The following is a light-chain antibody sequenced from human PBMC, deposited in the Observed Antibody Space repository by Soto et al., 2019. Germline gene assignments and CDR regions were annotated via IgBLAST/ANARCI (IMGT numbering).Light chain of an antibody. CDR1: QTIRSW. V-gene: IGKV1-5*03. Sequence: DIQMTQSPSTLSASVGDRVTITCRASQTIRSWLAWYQQKPGKAPKLLIYKASNLERWVPSRFSGSESGTEFTLSISSLQPDDFATYYCQQYDSYSGTFGGGTKVEI. J-gene: IGKJ4*01. CDR2: KAS. CDR3: QQYDSYSGT.